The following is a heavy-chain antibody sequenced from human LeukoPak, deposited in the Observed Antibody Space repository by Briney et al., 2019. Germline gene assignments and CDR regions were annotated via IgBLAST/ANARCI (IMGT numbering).Heavy chain of an antibody. CDR3: ARTNSYYYYMDV. D-gene: IGHD2-8*01. V-gene: IGHV4-59*01. CDR1: GDSIRSYY. Sequence: SETLSLTCTVSGDSIRSYYWSWIRQPPGKGLEWIGYIYYSGSTNYNPSLKSRVTISVDTSKNQFSLKLSSVTAADTAVYYCARTNSYYYYMDVWGKGTTVTVSS. CDR2: IYYSGST. J-gene: IGHJ6*03.